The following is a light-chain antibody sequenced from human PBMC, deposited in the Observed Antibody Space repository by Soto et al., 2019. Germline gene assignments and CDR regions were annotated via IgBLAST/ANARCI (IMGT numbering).Light chain of an antibody. CDR1: QSVSSSY. Sequence: EIVMTQSPSALSWYPWNRATLSCMASQSVSSSYLAWYQQKPGQAPRLLIYGASSRATGIPDRFSGSGSGTDFTLTISRLEPEDFAVYYCQQYGSSPWTFGQGTKVDTK. CDR3: QQYGSSPWT. V-gene: IGKV3-20*01. J-gene: IGKJ1*01. CDR2: GAS.